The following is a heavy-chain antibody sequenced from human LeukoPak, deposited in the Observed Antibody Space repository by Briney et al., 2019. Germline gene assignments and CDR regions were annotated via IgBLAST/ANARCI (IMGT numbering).Heavy chain of an antibody. CDR1: GGSISSYY. CDR3: ASWSQFYYMDV. V-gene: IGHV4-34*01. Sequence: PSETLSLTCTVSGGSISSYYWSWIRQPPGKGLEWIGEINHSGSTNYSPSLKSRVTISVDTSKNQFSLKLSSVTAADTAVYYCASWSQFYYMDVWGKGTTVTISS. CDR2: INHSGST. D-gene: IGHD2-8*02. J-gene: IGHJ6*03.